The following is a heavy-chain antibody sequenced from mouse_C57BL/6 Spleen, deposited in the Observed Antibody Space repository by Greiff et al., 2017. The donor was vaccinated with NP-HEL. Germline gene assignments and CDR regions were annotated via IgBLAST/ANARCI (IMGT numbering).Heavy chain of an antibody. D-gene: IGHD1-1*01. V-gene: IGHV1-55*01. CDR1: GYTFTSYW. Sequence: VKLQQPGAELVKPGASVKMSCKASGYTFTSYWITWVKQRPGQGLEWIGDIYPGSGSTNYNEKFKSKATLTVDTSSSTAYMQLSSLTSEDSAVYYCAREGVVVYYAMDYWGQGTSVTVSS. CDR2: IYPGSGST. J-gene: IGHJ4*01. CDR3: AREGVVVYYAMDY.